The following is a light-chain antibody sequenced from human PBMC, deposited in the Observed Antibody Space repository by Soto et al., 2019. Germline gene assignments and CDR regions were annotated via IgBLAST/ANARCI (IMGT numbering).Light chain of an antibody. J-gene: IGKJ1*01. CDR1: QSVNSN. CDR2: GAS. V-gene: IGKV3-15*01. Sequence: EIVMTQSPATLSVSPGERATLSRRASQSVNSNLAWYQQKPGQAPRLLIYGASTRATGIPARLSGSGSGTEFTLTISSLQSEDFAVYYCQQYNNWPRTFGQGTKVEIK. CDR3: QQYNNWPRT.